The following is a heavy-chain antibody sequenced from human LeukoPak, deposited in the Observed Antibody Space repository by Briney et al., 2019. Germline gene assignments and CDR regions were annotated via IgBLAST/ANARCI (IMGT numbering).Heavy chain of an antibody. CDR1: GFTFSSYE. CDR2: VSDSGRTI. V-gene: IGHV3-48*03. Sequence: PGGSLRLSCAASGFTFSSYEMNWVRQAPGKGLEWVSYVSDSGRTIYYADSVKGRFTISRDNAKNSLYLQMNSLRVEDTAIYYCARSLPYWGQGTLVTVSS. CDR3: ARSLPY. J-gene: IGHJ4*02.